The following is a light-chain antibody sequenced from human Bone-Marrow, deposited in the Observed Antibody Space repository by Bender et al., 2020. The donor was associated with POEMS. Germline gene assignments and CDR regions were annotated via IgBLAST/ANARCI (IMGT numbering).Light chain of an antibody. J-gene: IGLJ3*02. CDR2: QVS. CDR1: ELGGEY. CDR3: SSWDDSLSGWV. Sequence: SFELTQPPSVSVSPGQTASISCSGDELGGEYVSWYQVKPGQSPVLVIFQVSKRPSGIRERCSGSNSGNSATLTISDIKSEDEGDYYCSSWDDSLSGWVFGGGTKLTVL. V-gene: IGLV3-1*01.